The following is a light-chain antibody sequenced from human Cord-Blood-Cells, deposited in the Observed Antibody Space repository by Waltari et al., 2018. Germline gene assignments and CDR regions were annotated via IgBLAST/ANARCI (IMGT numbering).Light chain of an antibody. CDR2: DVS. J-gene: IGLJ2*01. V-gene: IGLV2-14*01. Sequence: SALTQPASVSESPGQSITISCTGTSSDAGGYNYVSWYQQHPGKAPKLMIYDVSNRPSGVSNRFSGSKSGNTASLTISGLQAEDEADYYCSSYTSSSTVVFGGGTKLTVL. CDR3: SSYTSSSTVV. CDR1: SSDAGGYNY.